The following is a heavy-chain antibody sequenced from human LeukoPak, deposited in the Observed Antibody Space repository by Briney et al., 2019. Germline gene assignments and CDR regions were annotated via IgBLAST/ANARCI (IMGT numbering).Heavy chain of an antibody. CDR1: GFTFSSYS. CDR2: ISSSSSYI. CDR3: ARVCRYCSSTSCYLWGYYYYYMDV. D-gene: IGHD2-2*01. J-gene: IGHJ6*03. Sequence: GGSLRLSCAASGFTFSSYSMNWVRQAPGKGLEWVSSISSSSSYIYYADSVKGRFTISRDNAKNSLYLQMNSLRAEDTAVYYCARVCRYCSSTSCYLWGYYYYYMDVWGKGTTVTISS. V-gene: IGHV3-21*01.